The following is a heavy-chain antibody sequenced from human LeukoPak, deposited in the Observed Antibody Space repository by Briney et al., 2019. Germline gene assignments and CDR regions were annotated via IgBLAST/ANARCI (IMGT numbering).Heavy chain of an antibody. J-gene: IGHJ4*02. Sequence: PSETLSLTCTVSGGSISNYYWGWIRQPPGKGLEWVGSIDYSGSAYYNPSLKSRVTISVDTSKNQFSLKLTSVTAADTAVHYCASRIAAGGNVDCWGQGTLVTVSS. D-gene: IGHD6-13*01. CDR1: GGSISNYY. CDR2: IDYSGSA. V-gene: IGHV4-39*01. CDR3: ASRIAAGGNVDC.